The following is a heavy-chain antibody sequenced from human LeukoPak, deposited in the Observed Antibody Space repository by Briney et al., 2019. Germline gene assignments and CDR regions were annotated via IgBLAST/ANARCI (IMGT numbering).Heavy chain of an antibody. V-gene: IGHV1-18*01. CDR1: GYTFTSYG. Sequence: ASVKVSCKASGYTFTSYGISWVRQAPGQGLEWMGWISAYNGNTNYAQKLQGRVTMTTDTSTSTAYMELRSLRSDDTAVYYCAKHPGKKTTMTTSYHFDYWGQGTLVTVSS. CDR3: AKHPGKKTTMTTSYHFDY. D-gene: IGHD4-17*01. J-gene: IGHJ4*02. CDR2: ISAYNGNT.